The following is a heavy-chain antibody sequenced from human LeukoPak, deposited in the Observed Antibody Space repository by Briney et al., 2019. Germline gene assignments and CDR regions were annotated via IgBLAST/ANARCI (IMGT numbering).Heavy chain of an antibody. Sequence: ASGKVSCKASGYTFTSYDINWVRQATGQGLEWMGWMNPNSGNTGYAQKFQGRVTMTRNTSISTAYMELSSLRSEDTAVYYCARAPSYYDILTGYYIVGTFDYWGQGTLVTVSS. CDR3: ARAPSYYDILTGYYIVGTFDY. V-gene: IGHV1-8*01. CDR1: GYTFTSYD. J-gene: IGHJ4*02. D-gene: IGHD3-9*01. CDR2: MNPNSGNT.